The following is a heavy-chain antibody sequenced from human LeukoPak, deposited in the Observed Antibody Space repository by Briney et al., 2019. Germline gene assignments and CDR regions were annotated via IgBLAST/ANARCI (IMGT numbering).Heavy chain of an antibody. D-gene: IGHD3-3*01. CDR1: GYTFTGYY. CDR3: ARDPRGFWSGYSDPHFDY. CDR2: INPNSGGT. J-gene: IGHJ4*02. Sequence: ASVKVSCKASGYTFTGYYMHWVRQAPGQGLEWMGWINPNSGGTNYAQKFQGRVTMTRDTSISTAYMELSRLRSDDTAVYYCARDPRGFWSGYSDPHFDYRGQGTLVTVSS. V-gene: IGHV1-2*02.